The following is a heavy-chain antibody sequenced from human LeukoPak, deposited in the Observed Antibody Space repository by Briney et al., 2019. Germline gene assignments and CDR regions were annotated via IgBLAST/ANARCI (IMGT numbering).Heavy chain of an antibody. D-gene: IGHD2-15*01. CDR3: ARDWDCSGGSCCNDN. CDR2: INSDGSST. J-gene: IGHJ4*02. CDR1: GFTFSSYW. V-gene: IGHV3-74*01. Sequence: GGSLRLSCAASGFTFSSYWMHWVRQAPGRGLVWVSRINSDGSSTSYADSVKGRFTISRDNAKNSVYLEMNSLRAEDTAVYFCARDWDCSGGSCCNDNWGQGTLVTVSS.